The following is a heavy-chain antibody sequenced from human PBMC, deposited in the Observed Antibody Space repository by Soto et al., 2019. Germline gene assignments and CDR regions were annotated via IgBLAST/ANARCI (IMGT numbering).Heavy chain of an antibody. V-gene: IGHV4-59*01. CDR2: IYYSGST. Sequence: SETLSLTCTVSGGSISSYYWSWIRQPPGKGLEWIGYIYYSGSTNYNPSLKSRVTISVDTSKNQFSLKLSSVTAADTAVYYCARATDRGTIDYWGQGTLVTVSS. CDR3: ARATDRGTIDY. J-gene: IGHJ4*02. CDR1: GGSISSYY.